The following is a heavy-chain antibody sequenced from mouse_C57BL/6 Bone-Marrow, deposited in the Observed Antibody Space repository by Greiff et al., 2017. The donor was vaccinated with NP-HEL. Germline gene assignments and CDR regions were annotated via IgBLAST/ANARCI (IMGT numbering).Heavy chain of an antibody. CDR3: ANLGPNYYGSSWWYFDV. J-gene: IGHJ1*03. Sequence: VQLQQPGAELVMPGASVKLSCKASGYTFTSYWMHWVKQRPGQGLEWIGQIDPSDSYTNYNQKFKGKSTLTVDKSSSTAYMQLSSLTSEDSAVYYCANLGPNYYGSSWWYFDVWGTGTTVTVSS. D-gene: IGHD1-1*01. V-gene: IGHV1-69*01. CDR2: IDPSDSYT. CDR1: GYTFTSYW.